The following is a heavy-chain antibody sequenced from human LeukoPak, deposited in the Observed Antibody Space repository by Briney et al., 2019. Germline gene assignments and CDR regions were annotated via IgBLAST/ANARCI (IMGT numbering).Heavy chain of an antibody. CDR2: IYYSGST. V-gene: IGHV4-30-4*01. CDR3: ARQSTRKLCFDP. Sequence: SENLSLTCTVSGGSISSGDYYWSWIRQPPGKGLEWIGYIYYSGSTYYNPALKSRVTISVDTSKNQFSLKLSSVPAADTAVYYRARQSTRKLCFDPWGQGTLVTVSS. CDR1: GGSISSGDYY. J-gene: IGHJ5*02. D-gene: IGHD2-2*01.